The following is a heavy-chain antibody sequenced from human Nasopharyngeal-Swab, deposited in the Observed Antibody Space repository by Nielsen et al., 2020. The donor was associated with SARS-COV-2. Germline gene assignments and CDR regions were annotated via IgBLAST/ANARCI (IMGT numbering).Heavy chain of an antibody. J-gene: IGHJ3*02. V-gene: IGHV3-48*02. Sequence: GESLKISCAVSGFTFSSYNMNWVRQAPGKGLEWISCITSSNTIYYADSVKGRFTISRDNAKNSLYLQMDSLRDGDTAVYYCARDPSRGWYGALDIWGQGTMVTVSS. CDR2: ITSSNTI. CDR3: ARDPSRGWYGALDI. D-gene: IGHD6-19*01. CDR1: GFTFSSYN.